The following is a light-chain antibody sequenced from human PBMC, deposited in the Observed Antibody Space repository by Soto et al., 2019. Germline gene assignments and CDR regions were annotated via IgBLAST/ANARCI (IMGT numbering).Light chain of an antibody. Sequence: QSVLTQPASVSGSPGQSITIFCTGTSSDIGIYNFVSWYQQHPGKAPKLMIYNVYSRPSGVSNRFSGSKSDNTASLTISGLQAEDEADYYCSSYTSISTLYVFGTGTKLTVL. CDR3: SSYTSISTLYV. CDR1: SSDIGIYNF. CDR2: NVY. J-gene: IGLJ1*01. V-gene: IGLV2-14*03.